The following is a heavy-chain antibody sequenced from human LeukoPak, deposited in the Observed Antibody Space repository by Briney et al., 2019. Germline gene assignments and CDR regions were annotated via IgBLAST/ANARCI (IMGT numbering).Heavy chain of an antibody. V-gene: IGHV1-69*05. CDR1: GGTFSSYA. D-gene: IGHD5-18*01. CDR3: ARSTRGYSYGLFDY. J-gene: IGHJ4*02. CDR2: IIPIFGTA. Sequence: ASVKVSCEASGGTFSSYAISWVRQAPGQGLEWMGGIIPIFGTANYAQKFQGRVTITTDESTSTAYMELSSLRSEDTAVYYCARSTRGYSYGLFDYWGQGTLVTVSS.